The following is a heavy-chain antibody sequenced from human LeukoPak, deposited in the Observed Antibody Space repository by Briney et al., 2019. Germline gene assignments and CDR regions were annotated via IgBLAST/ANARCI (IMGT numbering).Heavy chain of an antibody. D-gene: IGHD3-10*01. Sequence: AVISYDASNKYYADSVKGRFTISRDNSKNTLYLQMNSLRAEDTAVYYCAKDGSGSYSFNYWGQGTLVTVSS. J-gene: IGHJ4*02. V-gene: IGHV3-30*18. CDR2: ISYDASNK. CDR3: AKDGSGSYSFNY.